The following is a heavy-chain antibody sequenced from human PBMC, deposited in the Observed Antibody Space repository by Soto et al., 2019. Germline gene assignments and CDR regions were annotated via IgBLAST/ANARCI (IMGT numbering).Heavy chain of an antibody. J-gene: IGHJ4*02. CDR3: ATRMGPPL. Sequence: SETLSLTFAVSGGSISTDNWWTWVRQPPGKGLEWVGEIYHSGSTNYNPSLESRVTISLDKSKNQFSLRLSSVTAADTAVYYCATRMGPPLWGQGTLVTVSS. CDR2: IYHSGST. V-gene: IGHV4-4*02. CDR1: GGSISTDNW.